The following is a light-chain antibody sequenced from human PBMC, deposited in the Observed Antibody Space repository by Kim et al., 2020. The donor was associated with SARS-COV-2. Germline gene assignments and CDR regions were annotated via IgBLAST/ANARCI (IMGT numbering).Light chain of an antibody. Sequence: SYELTQPLSVSVALRQTARITCGGNNIGSKNVHWYQQKPGQAPVLVIYRDSNRPSGIPERFSGSNSGNTATLTISRAQAGDEADYYCQVWDSSAWVFGGG. J-gene: IGLJ3*02. CDR3: QVWDSSAWV. CDR2: RDS. CDR1: NIGSKN. V-gene: IGLV3-9*01.